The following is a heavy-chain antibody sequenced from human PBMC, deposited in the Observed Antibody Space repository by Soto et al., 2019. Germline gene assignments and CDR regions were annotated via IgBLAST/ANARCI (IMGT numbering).Heavy chain of an antibody. D-gene: IGHD3-16*01. CDR2: IYGSGST. Sequence: GGSLRLSCSASEFIVSSNYMNWVRQAPGKGLECVSTIYGSGSTYYADSVKGRFTISRDNSKNTLYLQIHRLRLEDTGIYFCATRRTPRTMGEYWGQGTLVTVSS. CDR1: EFIVSSNY. V-gene: IGHV3-66*02. CDR3: ATRRTPRTMGEY. J-gene: IGHJ4*02.